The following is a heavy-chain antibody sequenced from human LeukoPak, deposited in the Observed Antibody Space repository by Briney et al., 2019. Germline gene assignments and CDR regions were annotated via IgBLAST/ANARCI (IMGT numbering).Heavy chain of an antibody. V-gene: IGHV3-21*01. D-gene: IGHD6-19*01. CDR1: GFTFSSYS. Sequence: PGGSLRLSCAASGFTFSSYSMKWVRQAPGEGLEWVSSISSSSSYIYYADSVKGRFTISRDNAKNSLYLQMNSLRAEDTAVYYCARDGFEFVAGMVGYGMDVWGQGTTVTVSS. J-gene: IGHJ6*02. CDR2: ISSSSSYI. CDR3: ARDGFEFVAGMVGYGMDV.